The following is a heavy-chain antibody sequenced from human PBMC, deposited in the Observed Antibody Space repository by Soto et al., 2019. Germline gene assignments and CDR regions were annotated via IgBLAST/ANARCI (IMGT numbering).Heavy chain of an antibody. CDR3: AKLGFVLMELYYFHQ. V-gene: IGHV3-23*01. D-gene: IGHD2-8*01. CDR1: GFTFSSYA. J-gene: IGHJ4*01. CDR2: ISGNSGKT. Sequence: PGGSLRLSCTASGFTFSSYAMSWVRQAPGKELEWVSTISGNSGKTNYAESVKGRFSISRDNSKNTVHLQLDSLRAEDTAVYFCAKLGFVLMELYYFHQWGHGTLVTVPS.